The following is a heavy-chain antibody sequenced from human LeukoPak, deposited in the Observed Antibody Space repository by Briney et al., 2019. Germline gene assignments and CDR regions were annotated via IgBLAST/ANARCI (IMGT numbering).Heavy chain of an antibody. CDR3: ARHGRDGYHSEGY. J-gene: IGHJ4*02. D-gene: IGHD5-24*01. V-gene: IGHV5-51*01. Sequence: GESLKISCKGSGYSFTSYWIGWVRQMPGKGLEWMGIIYPGDSDTRYSPSFQGQVTISAGKSISTAYLRRSSLKASDTAMYYCARHGRDGYHSEGYWGQGTLVTVSS. CDR2: IYPGDSDT. CDR1: GYSFTSYW.